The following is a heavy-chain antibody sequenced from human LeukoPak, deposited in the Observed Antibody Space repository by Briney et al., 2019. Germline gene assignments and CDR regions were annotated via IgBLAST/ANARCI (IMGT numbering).Heavy chain of an antibody. V-gene: IGHV3-7*01. CDR3: ARVGILRYFDWLLYFDY. J-gene: IGHJ4*02. CDR1: GFTFSSYW. CDR2: IKQDGSEK. Sequence: GGSLRLSCAASGFTFSSYWMSWVRQAPGKGLEWVANIKQDGSEKYYVDSVKGRFTISRDNAKNSLYLQMNSLRAEDTAVYYCARVGILRYFDWLLYFDYWGQGTLVTVSS. D-gene: IGHD3-9*01.